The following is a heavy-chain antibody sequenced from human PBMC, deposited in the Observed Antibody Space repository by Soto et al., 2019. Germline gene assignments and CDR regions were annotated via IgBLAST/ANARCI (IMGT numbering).Heavy chain of an antibody. CDR3: ARDLKLFYWLVLFDPALHAF. J-gene: IGHJ3*01. D-gene: IGHD6-19*01. V-gene: IGHV3-7*01. CDR1: GFTFSSYW. Sequence: GGSLRLSCAASGFTFSSYWMSWVRQAPGKGLGWVANIKQDGSEKYYVDSVKGRFTISRDNAKNSLYLQMNSLRAEDTAVYYCARDLKLFYWLVLFDPALHAFWAQRTIVTVSS. CDR2: IKQDGSEK.